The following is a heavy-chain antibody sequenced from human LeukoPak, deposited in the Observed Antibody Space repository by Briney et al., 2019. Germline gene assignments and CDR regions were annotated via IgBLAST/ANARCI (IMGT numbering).Heavy chain of an antibody. CDR2: ISSSSSTR. CDR3: ARAGFTFSDYFGSFFDY. CDR1: GFTFSSYS. D-gene: IGHD3-10*01. J-gene: IGHJ4*02. Sequence: GGSLRLSCAGSGFTFSSYSMNWVHQAPGKGLEWVSHISSSSSTRYYADSVKGRFTLSRDNAKNSLYLQMNSLRAEDTAVYYCARAGFTFSDYFGSFFDYWGQGTLVTVSS. V-gene: IGHV3-48*01.